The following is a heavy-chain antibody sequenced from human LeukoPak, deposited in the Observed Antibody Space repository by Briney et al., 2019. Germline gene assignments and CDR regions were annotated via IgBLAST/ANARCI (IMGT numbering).Heavy chain of an antibody. Sequence: GGSLRLSCVVSGFTFSSYSMNWVRQAPGKGLEWVSSISSSSSYIYYADSVKGRFTISRDNSKNTLYLQMNSLRADDTAIYYCARNQQLGGHSYYYYGMDVWGQGTTVTVSS. J-gene: IGHJ6*02. CDR1: GFTFSSYS. CDR2: ISSSSSYI. CDR3: ARNQQLGGHSYYYYGMDV. D-gene: IGHD3-16*01. V-gene: IGHV3-21*04.